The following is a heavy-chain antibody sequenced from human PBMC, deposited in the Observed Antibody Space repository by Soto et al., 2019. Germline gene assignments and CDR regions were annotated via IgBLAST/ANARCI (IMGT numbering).Heavy chain of an antibody. CDR2: IIPIFGTA. Sequence: SVKVSCKASGGTFSSYAISWVRQAPGQGLEWMGGIIPIFGTANYAQKFQGRVTITADESTSTAYMELSSLRSEDTAVYYCARVNQASSSSRSTFYYGMDVWGQGTTVTVSS. J-gene: IGHJ6*02. V-gene: IGHV1-69*13. CDR3: ARVNQASSSSRSTFYYGMDV. CDR1: GGTFSSYA. D-gene: IGHD6-6*01.